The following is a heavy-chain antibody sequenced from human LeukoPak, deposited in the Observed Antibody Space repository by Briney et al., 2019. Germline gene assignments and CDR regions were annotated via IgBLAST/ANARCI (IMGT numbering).Heavy chain of an antibody. V-gene: IGHV4-39*07. D-gene: IGHD3-16*01. J-gene: IGHJ4*02. CDR3: ARGARGRGNYFDY. CDR2: IYYNGRT. Sequence: SETLSLTCTVSGDSINNNNYYWGWVRQPPGKGLEWIGNIYYNGRTYYSPSLKSRGTISVDTSKNQFSLKLSSVTAADTAVYYCARGARGRGNYFDYWGQGTLVTVSS. CDR1: GDSINNNNYY.